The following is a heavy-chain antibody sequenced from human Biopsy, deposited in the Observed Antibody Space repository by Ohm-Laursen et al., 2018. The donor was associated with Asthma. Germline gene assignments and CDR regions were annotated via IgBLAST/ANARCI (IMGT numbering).Heavy chain of an antibody. CDR3: ARLAYGSGSFFDF. Sequence: GESLKISCNASGYIFTSYWIGWVRQMPGKGLEWMGIIFPGDSDAIYSPSFQGQFTISADKSISTAYLQWSSLKASDTAIYYCARLAYGSGSFFDFWGQGTLVTVAS. CDR1: GYIFTSYW. V-gene: IGHV5-51*01. CDR2: IFPGDSDA. J-gene: IGHJ4*02. D-gene: IGHD3-10*01.